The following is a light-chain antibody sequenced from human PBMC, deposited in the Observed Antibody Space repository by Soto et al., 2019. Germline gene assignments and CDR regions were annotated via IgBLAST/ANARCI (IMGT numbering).Light chain of an antibody. Sequence: QSVLTQPPSVSGAPGQRVTISCTGSSSNIGAGYDVNWYQQLPGIAPKLLIYRNNNRPSRVPDRFSGSKSGNSASLAITGLQAEDEADYYCQSYDSSLSGYVVFGGRTKLTVL. J-gene: IGLJ2*01. CDR2: RNN. CDR3: QSYDSSLSGYVV. V-gene: IGLV1-40*01. CDR1: SSNIGAGYD.